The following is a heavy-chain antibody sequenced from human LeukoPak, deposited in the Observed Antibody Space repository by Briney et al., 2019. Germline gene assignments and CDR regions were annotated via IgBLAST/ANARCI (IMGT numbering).Heavy chain of an antibody. CDR1: GFTFNSYA. Sequence: GGSLRLSCAASGFTFNSYAMTWVRQAPGKGLEWVSAISVSGGTTDYADSVKGRFTISRDNSKNTLYLQMNSLRAEDTAVYFSAKGVNGYSSSWYDYWGQGTLVTVSS. CDR3: AKGVNGYSSSWYDY. J-gene: IGHJ4*02. V-gene: IGHV3-23*01. CDR2: ISVSGGTT. D-gene: IGHD6-13*01.